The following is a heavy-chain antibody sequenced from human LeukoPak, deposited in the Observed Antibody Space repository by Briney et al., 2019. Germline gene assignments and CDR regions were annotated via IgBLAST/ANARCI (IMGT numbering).Heavy chain of an antibody. D-gene: IGHD2-2*02. Sequence: SETLSLTCTVSGSSISSSSYYWGWIRQPPGKGLEWIGSIYYSGSTYYNPSLKSRVTISVDTSKNQFSLKLSSVTAADTAVYYCASTSPGIVVVPAAIDYWGQGTLVTVSS. V-gene: IGHV4-39*01. CDR3: ASTSPGIVVVPAAIDY. J-gene: IGHJ4*02. CDR2: IYYSGST. CDR1: GSSISSSSYY.